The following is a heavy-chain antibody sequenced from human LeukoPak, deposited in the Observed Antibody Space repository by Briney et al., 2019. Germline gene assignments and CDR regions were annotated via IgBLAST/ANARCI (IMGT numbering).Heavy chain of an antibody. CDR2: IYHSGST. CDR1: GGSISSSNW. J-gene: IGHJ4*02. Sequence: SGTLSLTPAVSGGSISSSNWWSWVRQPPGKGLGWIGEIYHSGSTNYNPSLKNRVTISLDKSKNQFSLKLSSVTAAEPAVYYCARETVTTRTIDYWGQGTLVTVSS. D-gene: IGHD4-17*01. CDR3: ARETVTTRTIDY. V-gene: IGHV4-4*02.